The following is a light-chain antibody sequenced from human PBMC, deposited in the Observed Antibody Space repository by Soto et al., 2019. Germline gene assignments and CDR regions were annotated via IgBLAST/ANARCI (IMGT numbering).Light chain of an antibody. J-gene: IGLJ2*01. CDR1: SSDVGGYNF. CDR2: EVN. V-gene: IGLV2-14*01. CDR3: SSYTSSSTLV. Sequence: QSALTQPASVSGSPGQSITISCTGTSSDVGGYNFVSWYRQHPGKAPKLLIYEVNNRPSGVSNRFSGSKSGNTASLTISGLQDEDEADYYCSSYTSSSTLVFGGGTKLTVL.